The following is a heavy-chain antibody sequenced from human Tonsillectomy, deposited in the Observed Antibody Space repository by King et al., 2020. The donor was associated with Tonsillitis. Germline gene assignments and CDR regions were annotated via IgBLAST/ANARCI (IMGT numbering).Heavy chain of an antibody. CDR2: IRSRPYGGTT. J-gene: IGHJ4*02. V-gene: IGHV3-49*03. D-gene: IGHD3-16*02. CDR3: ARGNHLILGIYPHFDN. CDR1: GFTFGDYA. Sequence: QLVQSGGGLVQPGRSLRLSCTASGFTFGDYAVSWFRQAPGKGLEWVSFIRSRPYGGTTEYAASVKVRFIISRDDFKGIAYLQISSLKTGYTAVYYCARGNHLILGIYPHFDNWGPGTLVTVSS.